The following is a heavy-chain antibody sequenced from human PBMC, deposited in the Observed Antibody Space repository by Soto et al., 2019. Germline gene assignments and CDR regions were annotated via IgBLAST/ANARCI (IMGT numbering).Heavy chain of an antibody. Sequence: GGSLILSCAASGFTFSSYSMNWVHQAPGKGLEWVSSISSSSSYIYYADSVKGRFTISRDNAKNSLYLQMNSLRAEDTAVYYCAREDGTMIVVVTGAFDIWGQGTMVTVSS. J-gene: IGHJ3*02. CDR3: AREDGTMIVVVTGAFDI. CDR1: GFTFSSYS. D-gene: IGHD3-22*01. V-gene: IGHV3-21*01. CDR2: ISSSSSYI.